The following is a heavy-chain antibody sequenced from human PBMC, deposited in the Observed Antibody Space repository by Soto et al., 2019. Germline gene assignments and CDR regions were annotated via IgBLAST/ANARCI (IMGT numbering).Heavy chain of an antibody. CDR1: GGSISSSSYY. J-gene: IGHJ4*02. V-gene: IGHV4-39*01. D-gene: IGHD1-26*01. CDR3: ARRGDLGAINY. Sequence: QLQLQESGPGLVKPSETLSLTCTVSGGSISSSSYYWGWIRQPPGKGLEWIGSIYYSGSTYYNPSLKSRVTISVDTSKNQFSLKLSSVTAADTAVYYCARRGDLGAINYWGQGTLVTVSS. CDR2: IYYSGST.